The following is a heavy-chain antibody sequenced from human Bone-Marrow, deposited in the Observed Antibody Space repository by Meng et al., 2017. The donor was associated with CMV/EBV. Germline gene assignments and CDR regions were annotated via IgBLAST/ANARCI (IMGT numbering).Heavy chain of an antibody. Sequence: ASVKVSCKSFGYTFTAYFVHWVRQAPGQGLEWMGWINLKSGDTNYAQKFRGRVTMTRDTSIDTAYMDLSSLRSDDTAVYYCARGVPAAIRREGYYGMDVWGQGTTATVSS. D-gene: IGHD2-2*02. CDR3: ARGVPAAIRREGYYGMDV. CDR2: INLKSGDT. J-gene: IGHJ6*02. V-gene: IGHV1-2*02. CDR1: GYTFTAYF.